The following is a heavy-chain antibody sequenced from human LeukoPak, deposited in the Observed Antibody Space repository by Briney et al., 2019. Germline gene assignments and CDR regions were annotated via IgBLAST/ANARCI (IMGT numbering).Heavy chain of an antibody. V-gene: IGHV1-18*01. CDR2: VSTSNPHT. CDR1: GYTFTNYG. Sequence: ASVKVSFKTSGYTFTNYGISWVRQAPGQGLEWMGWVSTSNPHTNYAPKFRGRVIMTIDTSTTTAYLEMRSLTSDDTAVYYCTRDRLLWGLGNWFDLWGQGTLVTVTS. D-gene: IGHD3-3*01. CDR3: TRDRLLWGLGNWFDL. J-gene: IGHJ5*02.